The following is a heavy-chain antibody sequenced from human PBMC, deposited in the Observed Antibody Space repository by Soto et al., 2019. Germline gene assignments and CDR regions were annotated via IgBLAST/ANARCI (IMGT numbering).Heavy chain of an antibody. CDR3: ARGRSGITIFGVVNLFEY. CDR2: MNPNSGNT. D-gene: IGHD3-3*01. V-gene: IGHV1-8*01. J-gene: IGHJ4*02. CDR1: GYTFTSYD. Sequence: GASVKISCKASGYTFTSYDINWVRQATRQGLEWMGWMNPNSGNTGYAQKFQGRVTMTRNTSISTAYMELSSLRSEDTAVYYCARGRSGITIFGVVNLFEYWGKGTLVTVSS.